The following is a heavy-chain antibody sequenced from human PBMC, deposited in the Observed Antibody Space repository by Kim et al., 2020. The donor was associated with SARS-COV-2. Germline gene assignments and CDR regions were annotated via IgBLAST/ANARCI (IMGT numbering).Heavy chain of an antibody. Sequence: GESLKISCKGSGYSFTSYWISWVRQMPGKGLEWMGRIDPSDSYTNYSPSFQGHVTISADKSISTAYLQWSSLKASDTAMYYCARSKVVAANRGYNWFDPWGQGTLVTVSS. CDR1: GYSFTSYW. D-gene: IGHD2-15*01. CDR3: ARSKVVAANRGYNWFDP. J-gene: IGHJ5*02. V-gene: IGHV5-10-1*01. CDR2: IDPSDSYT.